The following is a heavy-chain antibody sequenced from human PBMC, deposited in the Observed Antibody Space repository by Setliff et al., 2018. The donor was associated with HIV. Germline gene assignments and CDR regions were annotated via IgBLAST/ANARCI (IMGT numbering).Heavy chain of an antibody. J-gene: IGHJ5*02. CDR1: GGSISSSSYY. CDR2: MYYSGST. D-gene: IGHD4-17*01. V-gene: IGHV4-39*07. CDR3: ARASLNYGGNSGWFDP. Sequence: PSETLSLTCTVSGGSISSSSYYWGWVRQPPGKGLEWIGSMYYSGSTYYNPSLKSRVTISVDTSKNQFSLKLSSVTAADTAVYYCARASLNYGGNSGWFDPWGQGTLVTVSS.